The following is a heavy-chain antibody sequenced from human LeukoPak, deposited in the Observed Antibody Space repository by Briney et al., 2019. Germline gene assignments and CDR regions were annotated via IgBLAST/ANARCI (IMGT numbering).Heavy chain of an antibody. J-gene: IGHJ6*03. CDR2: ISSSSSTI. CDR1: GFTFSSYS. CDR3: ARCYYDRGSREKYMDV. D-gene: IGHD3-22*01. V-gene: IGHV3-48*01. Sequence: GGSLRLSCAASGFTFSSYSMNCVRQAPGKGLEWVSYISSSSSTIYYADSVKGRFTISRDNAKNSLYLQMNSLRAEDTAVYYCARCYYDRGSREKYMDVWGKGTTVTVSS.